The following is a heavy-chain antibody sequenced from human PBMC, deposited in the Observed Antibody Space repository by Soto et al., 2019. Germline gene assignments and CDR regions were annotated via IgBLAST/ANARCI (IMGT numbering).Heavy chain of an antibody. J-gene: IGHJ4*02. V-gene: IGHV1-3*01. Sequence: QVQLVQSGAEVKKPGSSVQVSCKASGYTFTGYAIHWVRHAPGQRLEWMGWINAGNGNTKSSQKFPGRVTITRDTSASTAYMKLSRLRSEVTAVYYCARGDYDDINDYWGQGTLVTVSS. D-gene: IGHD3-22*01. CDR1: GYTFTGYA. CDR3: ARGDYDDINDY. CDR2: INAGNGNT.